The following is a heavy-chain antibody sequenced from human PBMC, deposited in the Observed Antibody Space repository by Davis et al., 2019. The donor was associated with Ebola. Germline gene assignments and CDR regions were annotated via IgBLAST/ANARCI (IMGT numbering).Heavy chain of an antibody. CDR2: ISSSSTSR. V-gene: IGHV3-21*06. D-gene: IGHD3-9*01. J-gene: IGHJ6*04. CDR3: ARGGRWYDIMTEASLMDV. Sequence: GESLKISCAASGFTFSSYGMNWVRQAPGKGLEWVSSISSSSTSRYYVDSVKGRFTISRDNAKNSLYLQMNSLRVEDAAMYYCARGGRWYDIMTEASLMDVWGKGTTVAVSP. CDR1: GFTFSSYG.